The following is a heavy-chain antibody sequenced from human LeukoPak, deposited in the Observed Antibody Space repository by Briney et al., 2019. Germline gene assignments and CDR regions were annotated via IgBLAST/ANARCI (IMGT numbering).Heavy chain of an antibody. CDR1: GYTFTSYG. V-gene: IGHV1-18*01. J-gene: IGHJ4*02. CDR3: ARDGRYFDWLLRYDY. CDR2: ISAYNGNT. Sequence: GASVKVSCKASGYTFTSYGISWVRQAPGQGLEWMGWISAYNGNTNYAQKLQGRVTMTTDTSTSTAYMGLRSLRSDDTAVYYCARDGRYFDWLLRYDYWGQGTLVTVSS. D-gene: IGHD3-9*01.